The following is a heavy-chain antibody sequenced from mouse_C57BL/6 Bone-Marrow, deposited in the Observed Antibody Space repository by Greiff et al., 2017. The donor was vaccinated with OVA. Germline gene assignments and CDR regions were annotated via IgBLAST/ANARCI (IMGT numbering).Heavy chain of an antibody. Sequence: VQLQQSGAELVRPGSSVKLSCKASGYTFTSYWMHWVKQRPIQGLEWIGNIDPSDSETHYNQKFKDKATLTVDKSSSTAYMQLSSLTSEDSAVYYCARGWLLRYFDVWGTGTTVTVSS. CDR3: ARGWLLRYFDV. CDR1: GYTFTSYW. V-gene: IGHV1-52*01. CDR2: IDPSDSET. J-gene: IGHJ1*03. D-gene: IGHD2-3*01.